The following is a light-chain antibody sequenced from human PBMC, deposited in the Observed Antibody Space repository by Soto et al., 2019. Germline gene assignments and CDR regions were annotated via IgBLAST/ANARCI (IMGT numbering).Light chain of an antibody. Sequence: DIQMTQSPPSLYASVGDRVTITCRASQSISTSLRWYQQKPGKAPDLLIYIASTLHGGVPSRFNGSGSGTDFTLSITNLQPEDFATYHCQQSFSTPYTFGQGTKVEIK. CDR1: QSISTS. V-gene: IGKV1-39*01. CDR2: IAS. J-gene: IGKJ2*01. CDR3: QQSFSTPYT.